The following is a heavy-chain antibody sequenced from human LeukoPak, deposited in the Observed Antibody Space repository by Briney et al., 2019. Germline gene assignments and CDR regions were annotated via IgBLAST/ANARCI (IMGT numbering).Heavy chain of an antibody. Sequence: GGSLRLSRTASGLTFSTSGFNWVRPAPGKGLEWVASIGPTGSDRYHADSIKGRFTISRDNANNYLYLQMNSLRAEDTAVYYCATETNGRHYDCWGQGTLLTVSS. CDR2: IGPTGSDR. V-gene: IGHV3-21*06. J-gene: IGHJ4*02. D-gene: IGHD1-14*01. CDR1: GLTFSTSG. CDR3: ATETNGRHYDC.